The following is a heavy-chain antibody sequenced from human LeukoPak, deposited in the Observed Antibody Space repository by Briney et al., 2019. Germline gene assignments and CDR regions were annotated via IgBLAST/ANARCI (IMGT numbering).Heavy chain of an antibody. CDR3: ARDVSSGWLN. CDR2: INWNGGST. CDR1: GFTFSSYG. V-gene: IGHV3-20*04. Sequence: QPGGSLRLSCAASGFTFSSYGMSWVRHAPGKGLEWVSGINWNGGSTGYADSVKGRFTISRDNAKNSLYLQMNSLRAEDTALYYCARDVSSGWLNWGQGTLVTVSS. D-gene: IGHD6-19*01. J-gene: IGHJ4*02.